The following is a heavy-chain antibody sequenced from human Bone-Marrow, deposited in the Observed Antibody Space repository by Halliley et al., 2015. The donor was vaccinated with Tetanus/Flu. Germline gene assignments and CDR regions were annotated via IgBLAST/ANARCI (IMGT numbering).Heavy chain of an antibody. J-gene: IGHJ4*02. CDR3: ARSTDADY. Sequence: EVQLVQSGAEVRKPGDSLKISCKGSGYTFTNYWIGWVRQRPGKGLEWMGIVYPGDATTRYSPSFEGQVTFSADKSISTAYLQWSSLKASDSAMYYCARSTDADYWGQGTLVIVSS. CDR2: VYPGDATT. V-gene: IGHV5-51*03. CDR1: GYTFTNYW. D-gene: IGHD2-8*02.